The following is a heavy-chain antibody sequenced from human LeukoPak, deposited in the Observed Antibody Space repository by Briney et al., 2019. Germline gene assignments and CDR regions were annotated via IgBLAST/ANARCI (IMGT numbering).Heavy chain of an antibody. CDR1: GFTFSDYY. D-gene: IGHD3-10*01. J-gene: IGHJ4*02. Sequence: GGSLRLSCAASGFTFSDYYMSWVRQAPGKGLEWVANIKQDGSEKYYVDSVKGRFTISRDNAKNSLYLQMNSLRAEDTAVYYCARGVKVDYWGQGTLVTVSS. CDR2: IKQDGSEK. V-gene: IGHV3-7*03. CDR3: ARGVKVDY.